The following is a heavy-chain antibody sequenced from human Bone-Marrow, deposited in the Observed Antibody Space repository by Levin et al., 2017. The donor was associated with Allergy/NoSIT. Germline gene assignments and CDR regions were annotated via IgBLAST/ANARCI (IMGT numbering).Heavy chain of an antibody. CDR3: ARPPMVQGVIDYYYYYMDV. J-gene: IGHJ6*03. D-gene: IGHD3-10*01. CDR1: GFTFSSYE. Sequence: PGGSLRLSCAASGFTFSSYEMNWVRQAPGKGLEWVSYISSSGSTIYYADSVKGRFTISRDNAKNSLYLQMNSLRAEDTAVYYCARPPMVQGVIDYYYYYMDVWGKGTTVTVSS. CDR2: ISSSGSTI. V-gene: IGHV3-48*03.